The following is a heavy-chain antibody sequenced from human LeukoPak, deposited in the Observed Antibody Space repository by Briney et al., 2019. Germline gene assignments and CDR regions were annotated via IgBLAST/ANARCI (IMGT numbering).Heavy chain of an antibody. CDR1: GFTFSNYA. J-gene: IGHJ4*02. V-gene: IGHV3-23*01. CDR3: AQCRPVDFLSEY. CDR2: IGGSGGTT. D-gene: IGHD3-3*01. Sequence: GGSLRLSCAASGFTFSNYAMSWVRQAPGKGLEWVSAIGGSGGTTYYADSVKGRFTISRDNSKNTLYLQMNSLGAEDTAVYYCAQCRPVDFLSEYWGQGTLVTVSS.